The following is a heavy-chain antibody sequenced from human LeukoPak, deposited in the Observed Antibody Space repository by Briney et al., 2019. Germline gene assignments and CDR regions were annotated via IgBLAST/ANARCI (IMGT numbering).Heavy chain of an antibody. V-gene: IGHV3-30*18. CDR1: GFTFSSYS. D-gene: IGHD5-18*01. CDR2: MSYDGFNK. J-gene: IGHJ4*02. Sequence: GGSLRLSCEASGFTFSSYSMHWVRQSLGKGLEWVAVMSYDGFNKYYADSVKGRFTISRDNSKNTLYLQMNSLRAEDTAVYYCAKTKGYSYGYYFDYWGQGTLVTVSS. CDR3: AKTKGYSYGYYFDY.